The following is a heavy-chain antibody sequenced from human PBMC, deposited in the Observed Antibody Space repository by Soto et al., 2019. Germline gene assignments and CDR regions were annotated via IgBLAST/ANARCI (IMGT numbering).Heavy chain of an antibody. J-gene: IGHJ5*02. Sequence: ASVKVSCKASGYTFTSYAMHWVRQAPGQRLEWMGWINAGNGNTKYSQKFQGRVTITRDTSASTAYMELSSLRSEDTAVYYCARDRGTGSYFGPNWFDPWGQVTLVTVPS. CDR3: ARDRGTGSYFGPNWFDP. CDR1: GYTFTSYA. CDR2: INAGNGNT. V-gene: IGHV1-3*01. D-gene: IGHD3-10*01.